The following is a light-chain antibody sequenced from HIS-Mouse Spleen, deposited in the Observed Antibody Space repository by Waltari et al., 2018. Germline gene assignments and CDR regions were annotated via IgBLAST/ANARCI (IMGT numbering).Light chain of an antibody. V-gene: IGKV2-28*01. CDR1: QSLLHSNGYNY. Sequence: DIVMTQSPLSLPVTPGEPASISCRSSQSLLHSNGYNYLDLYLQKPGQSPLLLIYLGSNRASGVPDRFSGSGSGTDFTLKISRVEAEDVGVYYCMQALQTPWTFGQGTKVEIK. J-gene: IGKJ1*01. CDR2: LGS. CDR3: MQALQTPWT.